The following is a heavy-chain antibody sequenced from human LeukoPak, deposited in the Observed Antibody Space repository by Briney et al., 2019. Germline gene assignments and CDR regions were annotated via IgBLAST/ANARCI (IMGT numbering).Heavy chain of an antibody. CDR2: IWYDGTNK. CDR3: ARDSRGGDCYPYTFDY. J-gene: IGHJ4*02. Sequence: GGSLRLSCAASGFTFSSYGMHWVRQAPGKGLEWVAIIWYDGTNKYYAASVKGRFTISRDNSKNTLYLQMNSLRAEDTAVYYCARDSRGGDCYPYTFDYWGQGTLVTVSS. V-gene: IGHV3-33*01. CDR1: GFTFSSYG. D-gene: IGHD2-21*02.